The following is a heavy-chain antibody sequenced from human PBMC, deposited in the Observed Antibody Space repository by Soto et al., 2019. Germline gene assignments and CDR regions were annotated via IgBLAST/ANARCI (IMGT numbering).Heavy chain of an antibody. CDR2: ISSSSTNT. V-gene: IGHV3-48*02. CDR3: ARGTKGGSPPL. D-gene: IGHD1-7*01. J-gene: IGHJ4*02. CDR1: GFAFSNYS. Sequence: EVQLVESGGGLVQPGGSLRLSCAGSGFAFSNYSMNWVRQAPGKGLEWVSYISSSSTNTYYAASVRGRFTISRDNAKNSLYLPMNSLKDEDTAVYYCARGTKGGSPPLWGQGTLVTVSS.